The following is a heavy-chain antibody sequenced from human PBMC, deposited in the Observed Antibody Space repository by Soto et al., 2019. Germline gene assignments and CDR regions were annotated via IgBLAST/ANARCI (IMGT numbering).Heavy chain of an antibody. V-gene: IGHV3-30-3*01. CDR2: ISYDGSNK. J-gene: IGHJ4*02. D-gene: IGHD3-16*01. Sequence: QVQLVESGGGVVQPGRSLRLSCAASGFTFSSYAMHWVRQAPGKGLEWVAVISYDGSNKYYADSVKGRFTISRDNSKTTLDLQMNRLRAEDTAVYYCARAYEGDYFDYWGQGTLVTVSS. CDR1: GFTFSSYA. CDR3: ARAYEGDYFDY.